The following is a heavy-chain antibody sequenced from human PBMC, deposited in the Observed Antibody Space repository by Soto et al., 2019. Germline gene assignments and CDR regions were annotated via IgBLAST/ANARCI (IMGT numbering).Heavy chain of an antibody. V-gene: IGHV1-8*01. CDR1: GYTFTSYD. Sequence: QVQLVQSGAEVKKPGASVKVSCKASGYTFTSYDINWVRQATGQGLEWMGWMNPNSGNTGYAQKFQGRVTMTRNTSISTAYMELSSLRSEDTAVYYCARGRWITIFGVVTPSYWYFDLWGRGTLVTVSS. CDR2: MNPNSGNT. CDR3: ARGRWITIFGVVTPSYWYFDL. D-gene: IGHD3-3*01. J-gene: IGHJ2*01.